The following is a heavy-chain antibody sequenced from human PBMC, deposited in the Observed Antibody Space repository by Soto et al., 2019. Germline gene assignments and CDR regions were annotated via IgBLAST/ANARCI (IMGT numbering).Heavy chain of an antibody. CDR2: ISNNGGST. CDR1: GFTFSTYA. D-gene: IGHD2-15*01. V-gene: IGHV3-64*04. J-gene: IGHJ4*02. CDR3: AKDPYGGNRGYFDY. Sequence: PGGSLRLSCSASGFTFSTYAMHWVRQAPGKGLEYVSAISNNGGSTYYADSVKGRFTISRDNSKNTLYLQMNSLRAEDTAVYYCAKDPYGGNRGYFDYWGQGTLVTAPQ.